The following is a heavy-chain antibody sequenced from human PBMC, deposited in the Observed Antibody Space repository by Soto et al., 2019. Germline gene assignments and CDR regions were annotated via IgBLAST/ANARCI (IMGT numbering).Heavy chain of an antibody. CDR2: IKQDGSEK. D-gene: IGHD3-9*01. CDR1: GFTFSSYW. V-gene: IGHV3-7*01. Sequence: EVQLVESGGGLVQPGGSLSLSCAASGFTFSSYWMSWVRQAPGKGLEWVANIKQDGSEKYYVDSVKGRFTISRDNAKNSLYLQMNSLRAEDTAVYYCARDPRTDYYDILTGYSPNDYWGQGTLVTVSS. CDR3: ARDPRTDYYDILTGYSPNDY. J-gene: IGHJ4*02.